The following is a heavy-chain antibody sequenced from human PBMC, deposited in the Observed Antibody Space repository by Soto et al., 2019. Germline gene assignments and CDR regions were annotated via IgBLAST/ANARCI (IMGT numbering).Heavy chain of an antibody. CDR2: IYYSGST. CDR3: ARQYYYDILTGYHHHWFAS. V-gene: IGHV4-39*01. Sequence: SETLSLTCTVSGGSISSSSYYWGWIRQPPGKGLEWIGSIYYSGSTYYNPSLKSRVTISVDTSQNQFSLKLRSVTAADTAVYYCARQYYYDILTGYHHHWFASWGQGTQVTVSS. CDR1: GGSISSSSYY. D-gene: IGHD3-9*01. J-gene: IGHJ5*01.